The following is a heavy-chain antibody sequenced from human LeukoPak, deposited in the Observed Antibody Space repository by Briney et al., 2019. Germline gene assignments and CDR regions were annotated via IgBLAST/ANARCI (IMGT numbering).Heavy chain of an antibody. D-gene: IGHD6-6*01. Sequence: SETLSLICTVSGGSISSYYWSWIRQPPGKGLEWIGYIYYSGSTSYNPSLKSRVTTSFDTSKNQFSLKLSSVTAADTAVYYCARDLGARLDYWGQGTLVTVSS. CDR2: IYYSGST. V-gene: IGHV4-59*01. CDR3: ARDLGARLDY. CDR1: GGSISSYY. J-gene: IGHJ4*02.